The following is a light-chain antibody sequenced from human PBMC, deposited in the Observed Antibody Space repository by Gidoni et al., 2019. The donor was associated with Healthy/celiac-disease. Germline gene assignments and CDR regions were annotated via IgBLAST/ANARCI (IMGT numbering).Light chain of an antibody. CDR1: QGISSY. CDR2: AAS. J-gene: IGKJ1*01. CDR3: QQINRYPWT. V-gene: IGKV1-9*01. Sequence: DIQLTQSPSFLSASVGDRVTITCRACQGISSYLGWYQQKPGNAPKLLIYAASSLQSGVPSRFSGSGSGTEFTLTISSLQPEDVATYYCQQINRYPWTFGQGTKVEIK.